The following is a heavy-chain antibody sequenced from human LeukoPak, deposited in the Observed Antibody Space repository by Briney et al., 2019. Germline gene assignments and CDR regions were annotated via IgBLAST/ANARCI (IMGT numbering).Heavy chain of an antibody. CDR3: VRGAYYFYGMDV. V-gene: IGHV3-74*03. Sequence: GGSLRLSCAASGFTFSSYWMHWVRQAPGKGLVWVAQTNGDGSDTTYADSMKGRFTISRDNAKNTLYLHINSLRVEDTAVFYCVRGAYYFYGMDVWGQGTTVTASS. D-gene: IGHD3-16*01. CDR1: GFTFSSYW. J-gene: IGHJ6*02. CDR2: TNGDGSDT.